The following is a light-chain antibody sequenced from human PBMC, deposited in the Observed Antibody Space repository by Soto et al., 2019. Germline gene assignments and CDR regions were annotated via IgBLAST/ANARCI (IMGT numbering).Light chain of an antibody. CDR3: QQRSNWYT. Sequence: EIVLTQSPATLSLSPGERATLSCRASQSVSSYLAWYQQKPCQAPRLLIYDASNRATGIPARFSGSGSGTDFTLTISSLAPEDFAVYYCQQRSNWYTFGQGTKLEIK. CDR1: QSVSSY. V-gene: IGKV3-11*01. J-gene: IGKJ2*01. CDR2: DAS.